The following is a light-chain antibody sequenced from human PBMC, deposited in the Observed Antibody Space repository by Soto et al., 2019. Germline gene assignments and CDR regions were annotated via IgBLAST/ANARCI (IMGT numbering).Light chain of an antibody. CDR1: SSDVGGYNY. Sequence: SVLTQPASVSGSPGQSITISCTGTSSDVGGYNYVSWYQQHPGKAPKLMIYEVSNRPSGVSNRFSGSKSGNTASLTISGLQAEDEADYYCSSYTSSSTPLYVFGTGTKSPS. V-gene: IGLV2-14*01. CDR3: SSYTSSSTPLYV. J-gene: IGLJ1*01. CDR2: EVS.